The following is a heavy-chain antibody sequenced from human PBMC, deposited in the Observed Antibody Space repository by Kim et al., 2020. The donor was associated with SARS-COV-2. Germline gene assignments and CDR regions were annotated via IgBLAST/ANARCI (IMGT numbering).Heavy chain of an antibody. CDR2: K. J-gene: IGHJ4*02. D-gene: IGHD6-19*01. CDR3: ARDDRAGNIDY. Sequence: KAYVDSVKGRFSNSRDNAKNAVFLQMNSLRAEDTAVYYCARDDRAGNIDYWGQGTLVTVSS. V-gene: IGHV3-7*03.